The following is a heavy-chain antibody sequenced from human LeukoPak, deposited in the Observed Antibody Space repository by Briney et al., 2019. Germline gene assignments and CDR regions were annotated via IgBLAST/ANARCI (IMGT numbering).Heavy chain of an antibody. CDR1: VFTFSSYT. V-gene: IGHV3-23*01. D-gene: IGHD4-17*01. Sequence: GGSLRLSCAASVFTFSSYTMSWVRQAPGEGLEWLSAINNRGSSTYYAGSVKDRFTISRDNSENTLYLQMNSLTVDDTAVYFCAKERQTGDYFTSDYWGQGTLVTVSS. CDR3: AKERQTGDYFTSDY. J-gene: IGHJ4*02. CDR2: INNRGSST.